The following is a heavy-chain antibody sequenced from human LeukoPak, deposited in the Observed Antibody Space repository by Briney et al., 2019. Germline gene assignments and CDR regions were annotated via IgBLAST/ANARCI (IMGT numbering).Heavy chain of an antibody. D-gene: IGHD3-10*01. Sequence: ASVKVSCKASGYTFTSYAMHWVRQAPGQRLEWMGWINAGNGNTKYSQEFQGRVTITRDTSASTAYMELSSLRSEDMAVYYCARAEAGTARGWFGPWGQGTLVTVSS. V-gene: IGHV1-3*03. CDR2: INAGNGNT. CDR3: ARAEAGTARGWFGP. J-gene: IGHJ5*02. CDR1: GYTFTSYA.